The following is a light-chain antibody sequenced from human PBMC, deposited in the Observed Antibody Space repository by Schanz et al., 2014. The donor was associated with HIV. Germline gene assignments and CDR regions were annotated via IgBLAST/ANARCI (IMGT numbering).Light chain of an antibody. CDR3: QSFDGSLGGVL. CDR2: GYS. V-gene: IGLV1-40*01. Sequence: QSVLTQPPSVSGAPGQGVTISCTGSNSNIGATFHIHWYQQLPGRAPKFLIFGYSNRPSGVPDRFSGSKSDSSASLTITGLQPEDEADYYCQSFDGSLGGVLFGGGTKLTVL. J-gene: IGLJ3*02. CDR1: NSNIGATFH.